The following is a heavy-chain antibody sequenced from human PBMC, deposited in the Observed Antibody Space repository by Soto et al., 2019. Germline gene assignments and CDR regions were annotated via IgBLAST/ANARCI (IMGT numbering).Heavy chain of an antibody. Sequence: PSETLSLTCTVSGGSISSGGYYWTWIRQQPGKGLEWIGYIYYSGSTNYNPSLKSRVTISVDTSKNQFSLKLSSVTAADTAVYYCARGYGRNFDFWGQGTLVTVSS. CDR2: IYYSGST. J-gene: IGHJ4*02. CDR3: ARGYGRNFDF. V-gene: IGHV4-31*03. CDR1: GGSISSGGYY. D-gene: IGHD5-18*01.